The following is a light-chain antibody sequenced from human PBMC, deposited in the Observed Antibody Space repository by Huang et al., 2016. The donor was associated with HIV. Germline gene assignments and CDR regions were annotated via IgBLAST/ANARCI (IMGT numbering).Light chain of an antibody. Sequence: DIQMTQSPFSVSASVGDRVTCTCRASQGFGNYLAWFQQKPGQAPNSLIYAASSLQSGVPSKFSGSGSGTEFTLTISRLQPCDFATYYCQQYSSYPWTFGQGTKVEIK. CDR3: QQYSSYPWT. V-gene: IGKV1-16*02. CDR2: AAS. CDR1: QGFGNY. J-gene: IGKJ1*01.